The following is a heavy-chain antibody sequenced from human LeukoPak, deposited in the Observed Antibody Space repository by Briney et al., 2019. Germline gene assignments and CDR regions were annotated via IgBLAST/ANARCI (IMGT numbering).Heavy chain of an antibody. Sequence: GSLRLSCEASGFTFSSYAMTWVRQAPGKGLEWVSGISGSGGSTYYADSVKGRFTISRDNSKNTLYLQMNSLRAEDTTVYYCAKGGAGARYDFWSGHPNWFDPWGQGTLVTVSS. V-gene: IGHV3-23*01. CDR2: ISGSGGST. J-gene: IGHJ5*02. D-gene: IGHD3-3*01. CDR1: GFTFSSYA. CDR3: AKGGAGARYDFWSGHPNWFDP.